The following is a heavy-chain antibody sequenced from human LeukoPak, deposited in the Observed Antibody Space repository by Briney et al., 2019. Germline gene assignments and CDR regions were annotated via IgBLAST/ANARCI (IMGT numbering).Heavy chain of an antibody. J-gene: IGHJ4*02. CDR3: ARVGIQLGTD. CDR1: GGSISDYY. D-gene: IGHD5-18*01. Sequence: SETLSLTCTVSGGSISDYYWNWMRQPPGKGLEWIGYIYYSGRTNYNPSLKSRVSISVDTSKNQFSLKLSSVTAADTAVYYCARVGIQLGTDWGQGTLVTVSS. CDR2: IYYSGRT. V-gene: IGHV4-59*01.